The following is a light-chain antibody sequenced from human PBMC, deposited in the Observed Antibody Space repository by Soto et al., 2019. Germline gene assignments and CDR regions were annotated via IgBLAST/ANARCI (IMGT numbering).Light chain of an antibody. Sequence: DIVMTQSPDSLAVSLGERATINCKSSQSVLYSSNNKNYLAWYQQKPGQPPMLLIYLASTRESGVPDRFSGSGSGTDFTLTISSLQAEDVAVYYCQQYYSTPWTFGQGTKVEIK. CDR1: QSVLYSSNNKNY. V-gene: IGKV4-1*01. J-gene: IGKJ1*01. CDR2: LAS. CDR3: QQYYSTPWT.